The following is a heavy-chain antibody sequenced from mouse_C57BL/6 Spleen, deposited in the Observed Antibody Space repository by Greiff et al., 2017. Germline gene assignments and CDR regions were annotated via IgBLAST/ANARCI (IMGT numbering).Heavy chain of an antibody. J-gene: IGHJ4*01. CDR1: GNTFTSYW. CDR3: ASYDGYYTEGAMDY. Sequence: QQSCKAPGNTFTSYWLHWVKQRPIQGLEWIGNIDPSDSETHYNQKFKDKATLTVDKSSSTAYMQLSSLTSEDSTVYYCASYDGYYTEGAMDYWGQGTSVTVSS. CDR2: IDPSDSET. V-gene: IGHV1-52*01. D-gene: IGHD2-3*01.